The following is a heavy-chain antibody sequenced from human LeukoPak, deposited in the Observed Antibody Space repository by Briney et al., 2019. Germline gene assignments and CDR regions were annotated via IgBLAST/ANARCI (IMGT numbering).Heavy chain of an antibody. D-gene: IGHD5-18*01. J-gene: IGHJ4*02. V-gene: IGHV1-69*13. CDR3: ARGSHTAMVSTDFDY. CDR2: IIPIFGTA. Sequence: SVKVSCKASGGTFSSYAISWVRQAPGQGLEWMGGIIPIFGTANYAQKFQGRVTITADESTSTAYMELSSLRSEDTAVYYCARGSHTAMVSTDFDYWGQGTLVTVSS. CDR1: GGTFSSYA.